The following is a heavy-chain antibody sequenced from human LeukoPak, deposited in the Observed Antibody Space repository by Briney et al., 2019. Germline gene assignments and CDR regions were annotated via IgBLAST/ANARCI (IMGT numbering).Heavy chain of an antibody. CDR3: ARVGYSYGPRAAFDI. Sequence: SETLSLTCTVSGGSISSSSYYWGWIRQPPGEGLEWIGSIYYSGSTYYNPSLKSRVTISVDTSKNQFSLKLSSVTAADTAVYYCARVGYSYGPRAAFDIWGQGTMVTVSS. J-gene: IGHJ3*02. D-gene: IGHD5-18*01. V-gene: IGHV4-39*07. CDR1: GGSISSSSYY. CDR2: IYYSGST.